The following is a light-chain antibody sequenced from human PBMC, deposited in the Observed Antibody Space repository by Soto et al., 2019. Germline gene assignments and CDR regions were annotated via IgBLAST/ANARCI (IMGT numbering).Light chain of an antibody. CDR3: QQSYSTPLT. CDR2: AAS. V-gene: IGKV1-39*01. CDR1: QSNSSY. Sequence: DIQMTQSPSSLSASVGDRVTITCRASQSNSSYLNWYQQKPGKAPKLLIYAASSLQSGVPSRFSGSGSGTDFPLTISSLQPEDFATYYCQQSYSTPLTFGGGTKVEIK. J-gene: IGKJ4*01.